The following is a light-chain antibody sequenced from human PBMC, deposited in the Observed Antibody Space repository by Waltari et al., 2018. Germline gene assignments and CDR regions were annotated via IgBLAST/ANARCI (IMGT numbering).Light chain of an antibody. CDR3: CSYAGSYTVYV. CDR1: KSDVGAYNF. CDR2: DVN. Sequence: QSALTQPRPVSGSPGQSVTISCAGTKSDVGAYNFVSWYQQLPGKAPKLIIDDVNKWPSGVPGRFSGSKSGNTASLTISGLQAEDEADYYCCSYAGSYTVYVFGTGTTVTVL. J-gene: IGLJ1*01. V-gene: IGLV2-11*01.